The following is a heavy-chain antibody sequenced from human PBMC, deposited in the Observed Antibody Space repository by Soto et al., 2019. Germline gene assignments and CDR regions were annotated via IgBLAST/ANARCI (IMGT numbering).Heavy chain of an antibody. J-gene: IGHJ4*02. D-gene: IGHD2-8*01. CDR1: GSIFRGYG. CDR2: ISFDGSNI. Sequence: QVQLVESGGGVVQPGRSLRLSCAASGSIFRGYGMHWIRQAPGKGLEWVAVISFDGSNINYADSVMGRFTISRDNSKNTLYLEMNSLRVEDAAVYYCARDGVGVTAFWGYLDYWGQGTLVTVSS. CDR3: ARDGVGVTAFWGYLDY. V-gene: IGHV3-33*01.